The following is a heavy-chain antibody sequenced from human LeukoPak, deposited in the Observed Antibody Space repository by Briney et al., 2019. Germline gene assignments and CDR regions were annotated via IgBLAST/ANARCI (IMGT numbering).Heavy chain of an antibody. CDR1: GGTFSSYA. V-gene: IGHV1-69*13. Sequence: GASVKVSCKASGGTFSSYAISWVRQAPGQGLEWMGGIIPIFGTANYAQKFQGRVTITADESTSTAYMELSSLRSEDTAVYYCASSITPDPPADWGQGTMVTVSS. CDR2: IIPIFGTA. D-gene: IGHD5-24*01. CDR3: ASSITPDPPAD. J-gene: IGHJ3*01.